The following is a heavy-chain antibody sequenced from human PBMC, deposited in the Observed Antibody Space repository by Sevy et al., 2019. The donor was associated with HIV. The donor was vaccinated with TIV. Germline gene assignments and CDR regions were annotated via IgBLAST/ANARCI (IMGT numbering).Heavy chain of an antibody. Sequence: GGSLRLSCAASGFTFNSYWISWVRQVPGKGLEWVANIKQDGSEKFYVDSVKGRFTMSRDNSQNSQFLQMNTLRAEDTAVYYCASEGSPYDTYYYYYGMDVWGQGTTVTVSS. V-gene: IGHV3-7*01. D-gene: IGHD5-12*01. CDR3: ASEGSPYDTYYYYYGMDV. CDR1: GFTFNSYW. CDR2: IKQDGSEK. J-gene: IGHJ6*02.